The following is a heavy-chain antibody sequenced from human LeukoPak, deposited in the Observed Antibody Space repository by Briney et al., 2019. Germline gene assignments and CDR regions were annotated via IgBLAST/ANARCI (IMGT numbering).Heavy chain of an antibody. CDR2: ISGSGGST. J-gene: IGHJ4*02. Sequence: PGGSLRLSCAASGFTFSSYGMSWVRQAPGKGLEWVSAISGSGGSTYYADSVKGRSTISRDNSKNTLYLQMNCLRAEDTAVYYCAKEAVVVPAAILYYFDYWGQGTLVTVSS. V-gene: IGHV3-23*01. D-gene: IGHD2-2*01. CDR3: AKEAVVVPAAILYYFDY. CDR1: GFTFSSYG.